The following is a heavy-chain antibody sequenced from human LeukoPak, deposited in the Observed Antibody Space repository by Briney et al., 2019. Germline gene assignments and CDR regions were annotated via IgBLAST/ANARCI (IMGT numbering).Heavy chain of an antibody. Sequence: GGSLRLSCVGAGFTFSNYAMTWVRQAPGKGLGWVSGISGSGDRTYYADSVKGRFTISRDNSKNTLYLQMNSLTDDDSAVYYCAKEILGYYTYMDVWGRGTTVTVSS. CDR2: ISGSGDRT. V-gene: IGHV3-23*01. CDR1: GFTFSNYA. D-gene: IGHD2/OR15-2a*01. CDR3: AKEILGYYTYMDV. J-gene: IGHJ6*03.